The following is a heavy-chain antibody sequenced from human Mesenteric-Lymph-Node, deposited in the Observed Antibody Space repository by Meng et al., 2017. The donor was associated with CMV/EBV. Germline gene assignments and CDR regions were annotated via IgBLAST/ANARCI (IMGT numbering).Heavy chain of an antibody. CDR2: INHSGST. Sequence: VPLRQLGAGLLKPSQTLSLTCAVYGGSFSGYYWSWIRQPPGKGLEWIGEINHSGSTNYNPSLKSRVTISVDTSKNQFSLKLSSVTAADTAVYYCARHQRWLKSEGGFNYWGQGTLVTVSS. CDR3: ARHQRWLKSEGGFNY. D-gene: IGHD4-23*01. J-gene: IGHJ4*02. V-gene: IGHV4-34*01. CDR1: GGSFSGYY.